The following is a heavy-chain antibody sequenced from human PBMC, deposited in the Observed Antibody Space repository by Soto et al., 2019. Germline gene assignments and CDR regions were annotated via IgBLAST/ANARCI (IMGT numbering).Heavy chain of an antibody. CDR1: GFTFSNYG. V-gene: IGHV3-30*18. D-gene: IGHD2-15*01. Sequence: VQLVESGGGVVQPGWSPRLSCAASGFTFSNYGMHWVRQAPGKGLEWVAVIAFDGSGNIYADSVKGRFTISRDNSKNLLYLEMNSLRTEDAAVYYCAKDGGPGRDYYSGLDVWGQGTTVTVSS. CDR3: AKDGGPGRDYYSGLDV. CDR2: IAFDGSGN. J-gene: IGHJ6*02.